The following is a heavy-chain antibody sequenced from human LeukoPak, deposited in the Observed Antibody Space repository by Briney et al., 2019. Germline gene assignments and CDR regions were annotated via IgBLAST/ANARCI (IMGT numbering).Heavy chain of an antibody. V-gene: IGHV3-30*02. D-gene: IGHD4-11*01. Sequence: GGSLRLSCAASGFTFSSYGMHWVRQAPGKGLEWVAFIRYDGSNKYYPDSVKGRFPISRDKSKNTLYLQMNSLRAEDTAVYYCAKDSTVYYYYYMDVWGKGTTVTVSS. CDR3: AKDSTVYYYYYMDV. CDR2: IRYDGSNK. CDR1: GFTFSSYG. J-gene: IGHJ6*03.